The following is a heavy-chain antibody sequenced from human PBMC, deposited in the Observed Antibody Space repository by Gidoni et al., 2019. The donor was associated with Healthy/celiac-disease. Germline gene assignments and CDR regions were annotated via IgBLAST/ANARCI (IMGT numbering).Heavy chain of an antibody. CDR2: ISGSSSYI. CDR3: AREITDPDYGMDV. V-gene: IGHV3-21*01. D-gene: IGHD3-16*01. CDR1: GFTFSFYS. Sequence: EVQVVESGGGLVKPGGSLRLSCAASGFTFSFYSMNWFRQAPGKGLEWVSSISGSSSYIYYADSMKGRFTISRDNAKNSLYLQMNSLRAEDAAVYYCAREITDPDYGMDVWGQGTTVTVSS. J-gene: IGHJ6*02.